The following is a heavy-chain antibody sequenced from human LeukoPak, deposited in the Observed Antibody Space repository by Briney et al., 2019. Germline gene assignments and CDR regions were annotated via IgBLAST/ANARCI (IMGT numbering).Heavy chain of an antibody. CDR1: GGSISSNNW. Sequence: SETLSLTCAVSGGSISSNNWWSWVRQPPGKGLEWIGEIYHSGSTTYNPSLKSRVTISVDKSKNQFSLELSSVAAADTAVYFWAKKDSTTGGFDSGGQGPLATAS. J-gene: IGHJ4*02. CDR3: AKKDSTTGGFDS. D-gene: IGHD2-2*01. CDR2: IYHSGST. V-gene: IGHV4-4*02.